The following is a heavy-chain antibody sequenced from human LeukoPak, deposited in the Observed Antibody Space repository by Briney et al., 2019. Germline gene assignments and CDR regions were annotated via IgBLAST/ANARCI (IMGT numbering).Heavy chain of an antibody. D-gene: IGHD3-10*01. CDR1: GGTFSSYA. J-gene: IGHJ5*02. V-gene: IGHV1-69*06. CDR3: ARRPWFGERNWFDP. Sequence: ASVKVSCKASGGTFSSYAISWVRQGPGQGLELMGGIIPIFGTANYAQKFQGRVTITADKSTSTAYMELSSLRSEDTAVYYCARRPWFGERNWFDPWGQGTLVTVSS. CDR2: IIPIFGTA.